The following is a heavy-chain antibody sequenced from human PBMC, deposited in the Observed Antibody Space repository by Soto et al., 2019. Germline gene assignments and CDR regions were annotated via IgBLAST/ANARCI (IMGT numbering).Heavy chain of an antibody. CDR3: ARDLAKGCGNACFDY. J-gene: IGHJ4*02. Sequence: QVQLVQSGAEVKKPGASVNVSCKASGYTFTVYYMHWVRQAPGQGVEWMGWINPKSGGTMYPQKFQGRVTMTWDTSISTAYMELTRLRSDDTAVYSGARDLAKGCGNACFDYWGQGTLVTVSS. D-gene: IGHD1-1*01. V-gene: IGHV1-2*02. CDR1: GYTFTVYY. CDR2: INPKSGGT.